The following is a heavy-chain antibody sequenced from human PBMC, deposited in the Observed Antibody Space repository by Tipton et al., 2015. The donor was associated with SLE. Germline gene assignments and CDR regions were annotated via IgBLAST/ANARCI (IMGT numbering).Heavy chain of an antibody. Sequence: TLSLTCTVSGGSISSGSYYWSWIRQPAGKGLEWIGRIYTRGITNYNPSLESRVTISVDTSKNQFSLKLSSVTAADTAVYYCARGHFSDFWSRYSDAFDIWGQGTVVSVSS. V-gene: IGHV4-61*02. CDR3: ARGHFSDFWSRYSDAFDI. CDR2: IYTRGIT. J-gene: IGHJ3*02. CDR1: GGSISSGSYY. D-gene: IGHD3-3*01.